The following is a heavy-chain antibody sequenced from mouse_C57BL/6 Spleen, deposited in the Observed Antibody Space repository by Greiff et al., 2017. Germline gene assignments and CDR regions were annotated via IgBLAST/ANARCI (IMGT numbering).Heavy chain of an antibody. D-gene: IGHD2-3*01. CDR2: IDPSDSYT. CDR3: AKYDGYGY. J-gene: IGHJ2*01. CDR1: GYTFTSYW. Sequence: QVQLQQPGAELVRPGTSVKLSCKASGYTFTSYWMHWVKQRPGQGLEWIGVIDPSDSYTNYNQKFKGKATLTVDTSSSTAYMQLSSLTSEDSAVYYCAKYDGYGYGGQGTTLTVSS. V-gene: IGHV1-59*01.